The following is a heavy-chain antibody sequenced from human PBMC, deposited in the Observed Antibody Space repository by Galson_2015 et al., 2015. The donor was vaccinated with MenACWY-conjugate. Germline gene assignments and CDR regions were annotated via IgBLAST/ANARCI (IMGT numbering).Heavy chain of an antibody. D-gene: IGHD2-15*01. CDR2: IYYTGST. Sequence: SETLSLTCTVSGGSTNSYYWSWIRQPPGKGLESVGFIYYTGSTYYNPSLKSRVSISVDTSKNQFSLKMTSVTAADTAVYYCARFSLYDGGIHYLDFWGQGTLVTVSS. CDR3: ARFSLYDGGIHYLDF. J-gene: IGHJ4*02. V-gene: IGHV4-59*08. CDR1: GGSTNSYY.